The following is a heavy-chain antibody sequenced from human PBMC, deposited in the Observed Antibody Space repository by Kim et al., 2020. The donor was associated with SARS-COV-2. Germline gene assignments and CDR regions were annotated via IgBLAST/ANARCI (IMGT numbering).Heavy chain of an antibody. CDR1: GFTFSSYA. V-gene: IGHV3-30-3*01. Sequence: GGSLRLSCAASGFTFSSYAMHWVRQAPGKGLEWVAVISYDGSNKYYADSVKGRFTISRDNSKNTLYLQMNSLRAEDTAVYYCARAPSGLEPNPTRYYGMDVWGQGTTVTVSS. J-gene: IGHJ6*02. CDR2: ISYDGSNK. CDR3: ARAPSGLEPNPTRYYGMDV. D-gene: IGHD1-1*01.